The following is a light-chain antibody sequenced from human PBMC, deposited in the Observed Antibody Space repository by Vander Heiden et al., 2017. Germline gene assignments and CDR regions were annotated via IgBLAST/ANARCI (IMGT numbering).Light chain of an antibody. CDR1: QSISNY. Sequence: DIQMTQSPSSLSASVGDRVTITSRASQSISNYLNWYQKKPGKAPKLLIYAASNLQSGVPSRFSSSGSATDFTLTISSLQLEDFATYYCQRSYSTPYTFGQGTKLEIK. J-gene: IGKJ2*01. CDR3: QRSYSTPYT. CDR2: AAS. V-gene: IGKV1-39*01.